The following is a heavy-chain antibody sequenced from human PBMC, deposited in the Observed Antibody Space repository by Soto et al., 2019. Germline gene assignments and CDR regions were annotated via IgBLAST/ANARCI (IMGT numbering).Heavy chain of an antibody. CDR3: ARGGGTYYDILTGYYSRYYFDY. CDR2: IYHSGST. J-gene: IGHJ4*02. V-gene: IGHV4-30-2*01. Sequence: QLQLQESGSGLVKPSQTLSLTCAVSGGSISSGGYSWSWIRQPPGKGLEWIGYIYHSGSTYYNPSLRSRVTISVDRSKNQFSLKLGSVTAADTAVYYCARGGGTYYDILTGYYSRYYFDYWGQGTLVTVSS. CDR1: GGSISSGGYS. D-gene: IGHD3-9*01.